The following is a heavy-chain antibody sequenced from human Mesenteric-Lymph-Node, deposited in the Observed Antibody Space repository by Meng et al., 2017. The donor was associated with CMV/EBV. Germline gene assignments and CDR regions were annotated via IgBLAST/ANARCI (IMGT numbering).Heavy chain of an antibody. J-gene: IGHJ6*04. Sequence: GGSLRLSCAASGFTFSSYAMHWVRQAPGKGLEWVAVISYDGSNKYYADSVKGRFTISRDNSKNTLYLQMNSLRAEDTAVYYCARDFVAARPPYYYYGMDVWGKGTTVTVS. CDR1: GFTFSSYA. CDR2: ISYDGSNK. V-gene: IGHV3-30*04. D-gene: IGHD6-6*01. CDR3: ARDFVAARPPYYYYGMDV.